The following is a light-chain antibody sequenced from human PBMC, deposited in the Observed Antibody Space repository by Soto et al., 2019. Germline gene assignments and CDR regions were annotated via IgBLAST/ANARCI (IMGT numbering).Light chain of an antibody. J-gene: IGKJ2*01. CDR3: QQYHSYLST. Sequence: DIQMTQSPSTLSGSIGDRVTITCRASQSIHIYLAWYQQKPGKAPKLLIYRASNLEDGVPSRFSGSGSGTDFTFTISSLQPDDMATYYCQQYHSYLSTFGQGTKVEIK. V-gene: IGKV1-5*03. CDR1: QSIHIY. CDR2: RAS.